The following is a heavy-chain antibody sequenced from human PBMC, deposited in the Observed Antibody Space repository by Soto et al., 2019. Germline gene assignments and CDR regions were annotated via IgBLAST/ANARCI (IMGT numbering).Heavy chain of an antibody. J-gene: IGHJ6*02. CDR2: ISSSGSTI. V-gene: IGHV3-11*01. D-gene: IGHD3-10*01. CDR3: ARNRGRGYGMDV. CDR1: EFTFSDYY. Sequence: GGSLRLSCAASEFTFSDYYMSWIRQAPGKGLEWVSYISSSGSTIYYADSVQGRFTVSRDNAKNSLYLQMNSLRAEDTAVYYCARNRGRGYGMDVWGQGTTVTVS.